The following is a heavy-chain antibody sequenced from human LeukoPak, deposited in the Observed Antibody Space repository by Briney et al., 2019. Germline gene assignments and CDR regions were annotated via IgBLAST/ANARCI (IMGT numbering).Heavy chain of an antibody. CDR3: AKVEYYYDSSGYPDY. V-gene: IGHV3-23*01. CDR1: GFTFSSYA. D-gene: IGHD3-22*01. Sequence: GGSLRLSCAASGFTFSSYAMSWVRQAPGKGLEWVSAIIGSGGSTYYADSVKGRFTISRDNSKNTLYLQMNSLRAEDTAVYYCAKVEYYYDSSGYPDYWGQGNLVTVSS. J-gene: IGHJ4*02. CDR2: IIGSGGST.